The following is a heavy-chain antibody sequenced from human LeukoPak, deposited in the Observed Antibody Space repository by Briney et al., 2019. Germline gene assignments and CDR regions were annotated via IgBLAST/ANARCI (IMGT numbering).Heavy chain of an antibody. V-gene: IGHV3-48*04. CDR2: ISSSSSTI. D-gene: IGHD2-8*01. Sequence: GGSLRLSCAASGFTFSSYSMNWVRQAPGKGLEWVSYISSSSSTIYYADSVKGRFTISRDNAKNSLYLQMNSLRAEDTAVYYCARDNGGWYEDYFDYWGQGTLVTVSS. J-gene: IGHJ4*02. CDR3: ARDNGGWYEDYFDY. CDR1: GFTFSSYS.